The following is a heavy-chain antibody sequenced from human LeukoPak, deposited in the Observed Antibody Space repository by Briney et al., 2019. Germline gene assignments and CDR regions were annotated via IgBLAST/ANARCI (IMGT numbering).Heavy chain of an antibody. CDR1: GGTFSSYT. CDR2: IIPILGIA. Sequence: GASVKLSCKASGGTFSSYTISWVRQAPGHGLEWMGRIIPILGIANYAQKFQGRVTITADKSTSTAYMELSSLRSEDTAVYYCARDKGTYGSGASWGQGTLVTVSS. D-gene: IGHD3-10*01. J-gene: IGHJ5*02. V-gene: IGHV1-69*04. CDR3: ARDKGTYGSGAS.